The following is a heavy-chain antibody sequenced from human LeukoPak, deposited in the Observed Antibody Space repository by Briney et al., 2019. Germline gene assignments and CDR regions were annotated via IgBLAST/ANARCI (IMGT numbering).Heavy chain of an antibody. CDR3: AKWGDYDVLTGYYVSDY. D-gene: IGHD3-9*01. V-gene: IGHV3-23*01. Sequence: GASLRLSCAASGFTFSNYAMSWVRQAPGKGLEWVSAITGGGSGIYSADSMKSRFPISRDNSKNTLYLQINSLRAEDTAVYYCAKWGDYDVLTGYYVSDYWGQGTLVTVSS. J-gene: IGHJ4*02. CDR2: ITGGGSGI. CDR1: GFTFSNYA.